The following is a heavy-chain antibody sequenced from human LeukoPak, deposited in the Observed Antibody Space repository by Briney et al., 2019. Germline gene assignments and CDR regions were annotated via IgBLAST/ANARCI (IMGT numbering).Heavy chain of an antibody. CDR1: GFTFSTYS. Sequence: GGSLRLSCAASGFTFSTYSMHWVRQAPGKGLVWVSRISSEGSSTNYADSVKGRFTISRDNAKSSLYLQMDSLRAEDTAVYYCAKEFRRVSSFWLFDLWGRGTLVTVSS. CDR3: AKEFRRVSSFWLFDL. CDR2: ISSEGSST. J-gene: IGHJ2*01. V-gene: IGHV3-74*01. D-gene: IGHD3-16*02.